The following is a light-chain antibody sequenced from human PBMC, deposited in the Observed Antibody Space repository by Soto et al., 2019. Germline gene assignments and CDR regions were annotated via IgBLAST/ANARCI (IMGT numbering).Light chain of an antibody. J-gene: IGLJ1*01. CDR3: RSYAATVSV. CDR2: EVS. CDR1: SSDVGGYNF. V-gene: IGLV2-8*01. Sequence: QSALTQPPSASGSPGQSVTISCTGTSSDVGGYNFVSWFQQHPGKVPKLIMYEVSKRPSGVPDRFSGSKSGNTASLTVSGLQADDEADYYCRSYAATVSVFGTGTKVTVL.